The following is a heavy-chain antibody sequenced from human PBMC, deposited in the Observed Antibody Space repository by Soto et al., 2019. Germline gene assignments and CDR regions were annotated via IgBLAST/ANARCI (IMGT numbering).Heavy chain of an antibody. D-gene: IGHD3-3*01. CDR3: AKGVSLVSGFTIFGVVTQNWFDP. CDR1: GFTFSSYA. V-gene: IGHV3-23*01. J-gene: IGHJ5*02. CDR2: ISGSGGST. Sequence: PGGSLRLSCAASGFTFSSYAMSWVRQAPGKGLEWVSAISGSGGSTYYADSVKGRFTISRDNSKNTLYLQMNSLRAEDTAVYYCAKGVSLVSGFTIFGVVTQNWFDPWGQGTLVTVS.